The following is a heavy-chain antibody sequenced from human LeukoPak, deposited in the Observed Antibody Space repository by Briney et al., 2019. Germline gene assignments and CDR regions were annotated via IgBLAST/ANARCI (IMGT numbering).Heavy chain of an antibody. V-gene: IGHV1-8*01. CDR3: AGGFYGDYAQYYYYGMDV. J-gene: IGHJ6*02. CDR1: GYTFTSYD. D-gene: IGHD4-17*01. Sequence: ASVKVSCKASGYTFTSYDINWVRQATGQGLEWMGWMNPNSGNTGYAQKFQGRVTMTRNTSISTAYMELSSLRSEDTAVYYCAGGFYGDYAQYYYYGMDVWGQGTTVTVSS. CDR2: MNPNSGNT.